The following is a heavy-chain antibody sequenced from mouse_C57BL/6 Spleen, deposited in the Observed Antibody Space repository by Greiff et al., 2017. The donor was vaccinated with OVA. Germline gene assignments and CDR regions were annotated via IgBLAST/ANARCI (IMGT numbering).Heavy chain of an antibody. J-gene: IGHJ2*01. CDR2: INYDGSST. CDR1: GFTFSDYY. V-gene: IGHV5-16*01. D-gene: IGHD4-1*01. CDR3: ARGAGTLDY. Sequence: EVKLVESEGGLVQPGSSMKLSCTASGFTFSDYYMAWVRQVPEKGLEWVANINYDGSSTYYLDSLKSRFIISRDNAKNILYLQMSSLKSEDTATYYCARGAGTLDYWGQGTTLTVSS.